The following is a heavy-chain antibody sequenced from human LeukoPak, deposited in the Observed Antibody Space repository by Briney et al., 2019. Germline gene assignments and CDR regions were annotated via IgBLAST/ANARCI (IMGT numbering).Heavy chain of an antibody. CDR3: AKGPRASGWTYFDY. CDR2: ISGSGGSP. CDR1: GFTFSSYA. V-gene: IGHV3-23*01. D-gene: IGHD6-19*01. J-gene: IGHJ4*02. Sequence: GGSLRLSCAASGFTFSSYAMNWVRQAPGKGLEWVSVISGSGGSPYSAESVKGRFTISRDNSKNTLYLQMNSLRVEDTAVYYCAKGPRASGWTYFDYWGQGTLVTVSS.